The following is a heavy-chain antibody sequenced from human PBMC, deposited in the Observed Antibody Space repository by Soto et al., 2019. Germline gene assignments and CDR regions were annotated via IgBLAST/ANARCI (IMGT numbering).Heavy chain of an antibody. V-gene: IGHV1-46*01. J-gene: IGHJ4*02. CDR1: GYTFTSYY. CDR2: INPSGGST. Sequence: SVKVSCKASGYTFTSYYMHWVRQAPGQGLEWMGIINPSGGSTSYAQKFQGRVTMTRDTSTSTVYMELSSLRSEDTAVYYCARAIILYGSGSYYRHFDYWGQGTLVTVS. D-gene: IGHD3-10*01. CDR3: ARAIILYGSGSYYRHFDY.